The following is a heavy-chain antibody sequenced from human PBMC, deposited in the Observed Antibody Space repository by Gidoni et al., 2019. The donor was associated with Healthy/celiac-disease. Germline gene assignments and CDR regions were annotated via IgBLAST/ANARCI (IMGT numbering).Heavy chain of an antibody. CDR3: ASPGGSSLHYYYYGMDV. J-gene: IGHJ6*02. V-gene: IGHV1-2*02. Sequence: QVHLVQSGAEVKKPGASVKVSCKASGYNFTGYYMHWVRQAPGQGLEWMGWINPNSGGTNYAKKFQGRVTMTRDTYISTAYMELSRLRSDDTAVYYCASPGGSSLHYYYYGMDVWGQGDHGHRLL. CDR1: GYNFTGYY. CDR2: INPNSGGT. D-gene: IGHD6-6*01.